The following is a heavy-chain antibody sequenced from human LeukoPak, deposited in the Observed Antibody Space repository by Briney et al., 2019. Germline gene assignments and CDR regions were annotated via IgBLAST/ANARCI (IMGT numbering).Heavy chain of an antibody. CDR3: ARDWTDSYGYDGAFDI. CDR1: GYTFTSYY. V-gene: IGHV1-46*01. Sequence: ASVKVSCKASGYTFTSYYMHWVRQAPGQGLEWMGIINPSGGSTSYAQKFQGRVTMTRDTSTSTVYMELSSLRSEDTAVYYCARDWTDSYGYDGAFDIWGQGTMVTVSS. J-gene: IGHJ3*02. CDR2: INPSGGST. D-gene: IGHD5-18*01.